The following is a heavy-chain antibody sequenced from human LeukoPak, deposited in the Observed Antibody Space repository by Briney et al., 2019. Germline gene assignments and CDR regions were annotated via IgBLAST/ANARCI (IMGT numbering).Heavy chain of an antibody. CDR3: ARDIVVVTANGREDDASDI. CDR2: INAGNGNT. J-gene: IGHJ3*02. V-gene: IGHV1-3*01. CDR1: GYTFTSYA. Sequence: ASVKVSCKASGYTFTSYAMHWVRQAPGQRLEWMGWINAGNGNTKYSQKFQGRVTITRDTSASTAYMELSSLRSEDTAVYYCARDIVVVTANGREDDASDIWGQGTMVTVSS. D-gene: IGHD2-21*02.